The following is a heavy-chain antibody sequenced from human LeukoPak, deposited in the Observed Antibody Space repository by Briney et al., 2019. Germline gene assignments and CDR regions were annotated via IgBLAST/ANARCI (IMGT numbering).Heavy chain of an antibody. J-gene: IGHJ4*02. D-gene: IGHD3-3*01. Sequence: SETLSLTCAVSGYSISSGYYWGWIRQPPGKGLEWIGSIYHSGSTYYNPSLKSRVTISVDTSKNQFSLKLSSVTAADTAVYYCARAYDFWSGYYLDYWGQGTLVTVSS. V-gene: IGHV4-38-2*01. CDR1: GYSISSGYY. CDR3: ARAYDFWSGYYLDY. CDR2: IYHSGST.